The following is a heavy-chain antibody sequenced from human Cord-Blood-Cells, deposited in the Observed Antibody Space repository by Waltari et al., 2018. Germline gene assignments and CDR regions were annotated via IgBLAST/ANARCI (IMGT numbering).Heavy chain of an antibody. CDR3: ARGMTPSGYDFWSGYYDY. CDR1: GFTCRSYC. D-gene: IGHD3-3*01. Sequence: EVQLVESGGGLVQPGGSLSLSCAASGFTCRSYCMSWVRQAPGKWMAWVANIKQDGNEKSYVDSVKGRFTTSRDNAKNSLYLQMNSLRAEDTAVYYCARGMTPSGYDFWSGYYDYLGQGTLVTVSS. V-gene: IGHV3-7*01. CDR2: IKQDGNEK. J-gene: IGHJ4*02.